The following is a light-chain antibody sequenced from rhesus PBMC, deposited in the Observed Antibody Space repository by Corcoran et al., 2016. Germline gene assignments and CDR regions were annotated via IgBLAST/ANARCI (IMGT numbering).Light chain of an antibody. CDR1: QTINST. J-gene: IGKJ4*01. CDR2: ASS. V-gene: IGKV3-42*03. CDR3: QQYSNWLT. Sequence: EIVLTQSPATLSLSPGERATLSCRASQTINSTFAWYQQKPGQVPRLLIYASSARATGIPDRFSGSGSGTAFTLTISSLGPEDFAVYFCQQYSNWLTFGGGTKVEIK.